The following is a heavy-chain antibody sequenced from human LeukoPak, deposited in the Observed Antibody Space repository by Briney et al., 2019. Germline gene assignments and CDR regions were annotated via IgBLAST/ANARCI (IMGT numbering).Heavy chain of an antibody. Sequence: GGSLRLSCAASGFTLSSYWMHWVRQAPGKGLVWVSRINSDGSSTSYADSVKGRFTISRDNAKNTLYLQMNSLRAEDTAVYYCARDPGFTGGLHPFDYWGQGTLVTVSS. CDR2: INSDGSST. V-gene: IGHV3-74*01. J-gene: IGHJ4*02. CDR1: GFTLSSYW. CDR3: ARDPGFTGGLHPFDY. D-gene: IGHD5-24*01.